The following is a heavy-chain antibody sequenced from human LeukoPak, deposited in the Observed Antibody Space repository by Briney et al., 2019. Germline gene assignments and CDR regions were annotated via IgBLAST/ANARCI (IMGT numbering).Heavy chain of an antibody. V-gene: IGHV4-4*07. CDR1: GGSISSYY. CDR3: ARDRVGQLDDALDI. CDR2: IYTSGST. Sequence: SETLSLTCTVSGGSISSYYWSWIRQPAGKGLEWIGRIYTSGSTNYNPSLKSRVTMSVDTSKNQFSLKLSSVTAADTAVYYCARDRVGQLDDALDIWGQGTMVTVSS. J-gene: IGHJ3*02. D-gene: IGHD6-6*01.